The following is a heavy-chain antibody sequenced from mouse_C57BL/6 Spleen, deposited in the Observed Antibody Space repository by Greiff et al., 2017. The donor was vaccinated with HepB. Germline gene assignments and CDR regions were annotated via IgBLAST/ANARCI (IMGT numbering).Heavy chain of an antibody. CDR3: AREDDYYDD. CDR1: GFTFSSYA. CDR2: ISDGGSYT. J-gene: IGHJ2*01. Sequence: EVQLVESGGGLVKPGGSLKLSCAASGFTFSSYAMSWVRQTPEKRLEWVATISDGGSYTYYPDNVKGRFTISRDNAKNNLYLQMSHLKSEDTAMYYCAREDDYYDDWGQGTTLTVSS. V-gene: IGHV5-4*01.